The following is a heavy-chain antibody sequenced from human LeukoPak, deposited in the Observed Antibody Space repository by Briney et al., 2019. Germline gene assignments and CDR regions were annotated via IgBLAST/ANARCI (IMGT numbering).Heavy chain of an antibody. D-gene: IGHD3-3*01. V-gene: IGHV4-61*02. CDR3: ASESITIFGVVNAQYYYYYYMDV. CDR2: IYTSGST. J-gene: IGHJ6*03. CDR1: GGSISSGSYY. Sequence: PSQTLSLTCTVSGGSISSGSYYWSWIRQPAGKGLEWIGRIYTSGSTNYNPSLKSRVTISVDTSKNQFSLKLSSVTAADTAVYYCASESITIFGVVNAQYYYYYYMDVWGKGTTVTVSS.